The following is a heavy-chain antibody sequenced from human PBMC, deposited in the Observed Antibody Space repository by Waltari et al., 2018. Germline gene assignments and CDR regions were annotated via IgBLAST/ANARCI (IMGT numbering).Heavy chain of an antibody. V-gene: IGHV4-38-2*01. CDR2: IYHSGST. Sequence: QVQLQESGPGLVKPSETLSLTCAVSGYSISSGYYWGWIRQPPGKGLEWIGSIYHSGSTYSTPSLKSRVTISVDTSKNQFALKLSSVTAADTAVYYCVAGHSSSSPFDYWGQGTLVTVSS. D-gene: IGHD6-13*01. J-gene: IGHJ4*02. CDR1: GYSISSGYY. CDR3: VAGHSSSSPFDY.